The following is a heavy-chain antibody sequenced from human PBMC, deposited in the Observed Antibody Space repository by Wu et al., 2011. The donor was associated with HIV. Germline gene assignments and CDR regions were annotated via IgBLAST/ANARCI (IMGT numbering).Heavy chain of an antibody. CDR3: AREQPDTGAFDI. CDR1: GFSFSSFY. V-gene: IGHV1-46*01. D-gene: IGHD3-22*01. Sequence: QVQLVQSGAEVKTPGASVKLSCKASGFSFSSFYMHWVRQAPGQGLEWMGIINPSGDDTCYEQKFQGRVSVTRDMSTATAYLELSSLRSEDTAVYYCAREQPDTGAFDIWGQGTMVTVSS. CDR2: INPSGDDT. J-gene: IGHJ3*02.